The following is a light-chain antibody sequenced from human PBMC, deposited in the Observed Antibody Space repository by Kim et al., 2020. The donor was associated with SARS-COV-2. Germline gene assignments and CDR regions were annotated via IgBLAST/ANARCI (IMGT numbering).Light chain of an antibody. Sequence: VALGQTVRITCEGDSLRTYYATWYPQKPGQAPIVVIYGKNNRPSEIPDRFSGSSSGDTASLTITGTQAGDEADYYCNSRGSNDNVLFGGGTQLTVL. CDR3: NSRGSNDNVL. CDR1: SLRTYY. V-gene: IGLV3-19*01. J-gene: IGLJ2*01. CDR2: GKN.